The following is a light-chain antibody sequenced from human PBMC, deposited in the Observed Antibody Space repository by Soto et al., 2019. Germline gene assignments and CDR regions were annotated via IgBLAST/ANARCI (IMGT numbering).Light chain of an antibody. CDR3: HQYNKWWT. V-gene: IGKV3-15*01. CDR2: GAS. J-gene: IGKJ1*01. CDR1: QSVTSN. Sequence: IVMTQSPATLSVSPGERATLSCRVSQSVTSNLAWYQQKPGQAPRLLIYGASTRATGVPARFSGSGSGTEFTLTISSLQSEDFAVYYWHQYNKWWTFGQGTKVEVK.